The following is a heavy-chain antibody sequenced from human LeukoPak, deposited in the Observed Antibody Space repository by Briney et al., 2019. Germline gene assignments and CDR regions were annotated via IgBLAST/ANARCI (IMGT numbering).Heavy chain of an antibody. CDR1: GYTFTGYY. D-gene: IGHD2-2*02. J-gene: IGHJ4*02. CDR2: INPNSGGT. CDR3: ARSGCSSTSCYRVFDY. Sequence: GASVKVSCKASGYTFTGYYMHWVRQAPGQGLEWMGWINPNSGGTNYAQKFQGRVTMTRDTSISTAYMELSRLRSDDTAVYYCARSGCSSTSCYRVFDYWGQGTLVTVSS. V-gene: IGHV1-2*02.